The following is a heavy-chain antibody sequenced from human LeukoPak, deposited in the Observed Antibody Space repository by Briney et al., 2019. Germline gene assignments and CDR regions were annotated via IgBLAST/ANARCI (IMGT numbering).Heavy chain of an antibody. CDR3: ARDPRWLPAAHPATFDY. J-gene: IGHJ4*02. CDR1: GFTFSSYA. Sequence: TGGFLRLSCAASGFTFSSYAMSWVRQAPGKGLEWVSAISGSGGSTYYADSVKGRFTISRDNSKNTLYLQMNSLRDEDTAVYYCARDPRWLPAAHPATFDYWGQGTLVTVSS. V-gene: IGHV3-23*01. D-gene: IGHD2-2*01. CDR2: ISGSGGST.